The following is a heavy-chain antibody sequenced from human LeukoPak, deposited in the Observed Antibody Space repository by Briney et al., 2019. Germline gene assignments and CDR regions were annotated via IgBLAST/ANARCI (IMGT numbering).Heavy chain of an antibody. CDR3: ARDYDSSGYWFDP. Sequence: SETLSLTCTVSGGSISSYYWSWIRQPPGKGLEWIGYIYYSGSTNYNPSLKSRVTISVDTSKNQFSLKLSSVTAADTAVYYCARDYDSSGYWFDPWGQGTLVTVSS. D-gene: IGHD3-22*01. J-gene: IGHJ5*02. CDR1: GGSISSYY. V-gene: IGHV4-59*01. CDR2: IYYSGST.